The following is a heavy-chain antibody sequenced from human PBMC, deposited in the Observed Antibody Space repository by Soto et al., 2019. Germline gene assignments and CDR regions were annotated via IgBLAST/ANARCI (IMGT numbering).Heavy chain of an antibody. D-gene: IGHD1-1*01. V-gene: IGHV1-58*02. CDR2: IAVGSGNT. CDR1: GFTFTISA. Sequence: SVKVSCKASGFTFTISAMQWVRQARGQRLEWIGWIAVGSGNTNYAQKFQERVTITRDMSTSTAYMELSSLRSEDTAVYYCAAVCNWALDAFDIWAQRTMVTVSS. CDR3: AAVCNWALDAFDI. J-gene: IGHJ3*02.